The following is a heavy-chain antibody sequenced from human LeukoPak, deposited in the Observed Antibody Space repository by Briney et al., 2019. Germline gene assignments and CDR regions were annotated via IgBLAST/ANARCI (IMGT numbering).Heavy chain of an antibody. CDR3: ARSSRDPDRAFDI. J-gene: IGHJ3*02. V-gene: IGHV4-59*11. CDR1: GGGISYHY. Sequence: SETLSLTCTVSGGGISYHYWSWIRQPPGKGLEWIVYIYYDGSTDYSPSLRSRVTISLDTSKNQFSLRLSSVTAADTAVYYCARSSRDPDRAFDIWGKGTMVTVSS. CDR2: IYYDGST. D-gene: IGHD5-24*01.